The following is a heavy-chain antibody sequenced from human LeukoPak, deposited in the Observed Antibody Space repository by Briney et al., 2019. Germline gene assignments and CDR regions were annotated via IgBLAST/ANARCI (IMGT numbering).Heavy chain of an antibody. CDR1: GYTFTGYY. CDR2: INPNSGGT. D-gene: IGHD6-19*01. Sequence: GASVKVSCKASGYTFTGYYMHWVRQAPGQGLEWMGWINPNSGGTKYAQKFQGRVTMTRDTSISTAYMELSRLRSDDTAVYYCAREAYSSGWNDAFDIWGQGTMVTVSS. CDR3: AREAYSSGWNDAFDI. V-gene: IGHV1-2*02. J-gene: IGHJ3*02.